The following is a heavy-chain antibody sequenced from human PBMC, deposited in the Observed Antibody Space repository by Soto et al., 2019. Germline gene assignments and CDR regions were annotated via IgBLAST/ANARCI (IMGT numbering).Heavy chain of an antibody. D-gene: IGHD6-13*01. J-gene: IGHJ4*02. Sequence: ASVKVSCKASGYTFTGYYMHWVRQAPGQGLEGMGWINPNSGGTNYAQKFQGRVTMTRDTSISTAYTELSRLISDDTAVYYCARGRGSSWSKSPDYWDQAALVTVSS. V-gene: IGHV1-2*02. CDR3: ARGRGSSWSKSPDY. CDR2: INPNSGGT. CDR1: GYTFTGYY.